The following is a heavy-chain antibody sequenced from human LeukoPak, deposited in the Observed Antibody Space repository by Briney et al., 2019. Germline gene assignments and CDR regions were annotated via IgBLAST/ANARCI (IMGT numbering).Heavy chain of an antibody. D-gene: IGHD6-6*01. Sequence: SVKVSCKASGGTFSSYAISWVRQATGQGLEWMGGIIHIFGTANYAQKFQGRVTITTDESTSTAYMELSSLRSEDTAVYYCARSSSIAARDFDYWGQGTLVTVSS. CDR3: ARSSSIAARDFDY. CDR1: GGTFSSYA. V-gene: IGHV1-69*05. CDR2: IIHIFGTA. J-gene: IGHJ4*02.